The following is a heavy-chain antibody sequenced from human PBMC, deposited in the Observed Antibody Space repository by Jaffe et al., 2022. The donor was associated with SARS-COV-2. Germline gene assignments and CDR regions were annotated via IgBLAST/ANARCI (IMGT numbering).Heavy chain of an antibody. CDR1: GGSISSSNYY. V-gene: IGHV4-39*01. J-gene: IGHJ3*01. CDR3: ATYPYGGSNGWNALDH. Sequence: QLQLQESGPGLVKPSETLSLTCTVSGGSISSSNYYWAWIRQPPGKGLEWIGNIYYSGNTYYNPSLKSRVSMSVDTSKKQFSLKLSSVTAADTAVYYCATYPYGGSNGWNALDHWGQGTMVTVSS. D-gene: IGHD1-26*01. CDR2: IYYSGNT.